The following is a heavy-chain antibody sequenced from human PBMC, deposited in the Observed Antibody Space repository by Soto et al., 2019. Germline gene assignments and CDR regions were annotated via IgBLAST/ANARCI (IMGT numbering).Heavy chain of an antibody. D-gene: IGHD3-22*01. V-gene: IGHV5-10-1*01. CDR1: GYSFAGYW. J-gene: IGHJ4*02. CDR2: IDPSDSQT. CDR3: ARQIYDSDTGPNFQYYFDS. Sequence: GESLKISCKGSGYSFAGYWITWVRQKPGKVLEWMGRIDPSDSQTYYSPSFRGHVTISVTKSITTVFLQWSSLRASDTAMYYCARQIYDSDTGPNFQYYFDSWGQGXPVTSPQ.